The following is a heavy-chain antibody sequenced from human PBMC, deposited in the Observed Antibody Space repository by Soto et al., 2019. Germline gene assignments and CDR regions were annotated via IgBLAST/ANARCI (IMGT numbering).Heavy chain of an antibody. Sequence: PSQTLSLTCVISGDSVASNSAAWNWIRQSPSRGLEWLGRTYYRSKWYNDYAVSVKSRITINPDTSKNQFSLQLNSVTPEDTAVYYCAREDIVVVPAAIPGLYYSYYYGMDVSGQGTTVSTSS. CDR1: GDSVASNSAA. J-gene: IGHJ6*02. D-gene: IGHD2-2*02. CDR3: AREDIVVVPAAIPGLYYSYYYGMDV. CDR2: TYYRSKWYN. V-gene: IGHV6-1*01.